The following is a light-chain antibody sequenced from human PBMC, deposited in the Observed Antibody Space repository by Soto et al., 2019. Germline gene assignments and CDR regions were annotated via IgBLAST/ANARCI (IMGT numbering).Light chain of an antibody. CDR1: QTLSRTY. CDR3: QQYGTSFT. J-gene: IGKJ3*01. Sequence: EIVLAQSPGTLSLSPGETATLSCRASQTLSRTYLAWYQQKPGQAPRILIYDASTRAAGVPDRFSGSGSGTDFTLTISRLEPEDFAVYYCQQYGTSFTFGPGTKVDIK. CDR2: DAS. V-gene: IGKV3-20*01.